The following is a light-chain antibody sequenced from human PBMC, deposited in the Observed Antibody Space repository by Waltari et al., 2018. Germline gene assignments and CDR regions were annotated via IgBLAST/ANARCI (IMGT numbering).Light chain of an antibody. CDR1: SSNIGGNS. V-gene: IGLV1-44*01. Sequence: SVVTQPPSASGTPGQRVSISCSGSSSNIGGNSVNWYQHVPGAGPRLLLYSTNQRPSGVPDRFSGSKSGTSASLAISGLQSDDEADYYCAAWDDNLRAWVFGGGTKLTVL. CDR3: AAWDDNLRAWV. CDR2: STN. J-gene: IGLJ3*02.